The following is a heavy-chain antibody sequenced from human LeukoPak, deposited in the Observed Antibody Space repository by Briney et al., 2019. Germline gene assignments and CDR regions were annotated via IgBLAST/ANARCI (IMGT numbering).Heavy chain of an antibody. CDR1: GGSISSYY. CDR3: ARDIYSSSWTAPYC. D-gene: IGHD6-13*01. J-gene: IGHJ4*02. Sequence: SETLSLTCTVSGGSISSYYWSWIRQPPGKGLEWIGYISDSGRTKFNSSLKSRVIISVDTSNNQFSLNLSSVTAADTAVYYCARDIYSSSWTAPYCWGQGTLVTVSS. CDR2: ISDSGRT. V-gene: IGHV4-59*01.